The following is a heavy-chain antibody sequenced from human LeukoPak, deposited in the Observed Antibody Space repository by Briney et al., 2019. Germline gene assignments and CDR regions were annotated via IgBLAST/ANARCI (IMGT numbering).Heavy chain of an antibody. Sequence: GGSLRLSCAASGFTFSSYSMNWVRQAPGKGLEWVSSISSSSSYIYYADSVKGRFTISRDNAKNSLYLQMNSLRAEDTAVYYCARRIAVAGTRYLQHRGQGTLVTVSS. D-gene: IGHD6-19*01. CDR2: ISSSSSYI. V-gene: IGHV3-21*01. J-gene: IGHJ1*01. CDR3: ARRIAVAGTRYLQH. CDR1: GFTFSSYS.